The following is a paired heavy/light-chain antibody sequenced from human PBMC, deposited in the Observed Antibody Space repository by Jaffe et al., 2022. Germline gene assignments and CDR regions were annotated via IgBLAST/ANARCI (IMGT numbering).Heavy chain of an antibody. V-gene: IGHV4-61*02. CDR2: IYTSGST. CDR3: ARDSPYDILTGYYPYYYYYYMDV. CDR1: GGSISSGSYY. J-gene: IGHJ6*03. D-gene: IGHD3-9*01. Sequence: QVQLQESGPGLVKPSQTLSLTCTVSGGSISSGSYYWSWIRQPAGKGLEWIGRIYTSGSTNYNPSLKSRVTISVDTSKNQFSLKLSSVTAADTAVYYCARDSPYDILTGYYPYYYYYYMDVWGKGTTVTVSS.
Light chain of an antibody. CDR3: MQALQTPPIRT. J-gene: IGKJ3*01. V-gene: IGKV2-28*01. Sequence: DIVMTQSPLSLPVTPGEPASISCRSSQSLLHSNGYNYLDWYLQKPGQSPQLLIYLGSNRASGVPDRFSGSGSGTDFTLKISRVEAEDVGVYYCMQALQTPPIRTFGPGTKVDIK. CDR2: LGS. CDR1: QSLLHSNGYNY.